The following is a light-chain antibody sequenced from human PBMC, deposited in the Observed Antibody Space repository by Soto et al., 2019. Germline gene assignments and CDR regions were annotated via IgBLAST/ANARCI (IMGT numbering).Light chain of an antibody. CDR1: QSVSSSY. CDR2: GAS. Sequence: EIVLTQSPGTLSLSPGERATLSCRASQSVSSSYLAWYQQKPGQAPRLLIYGASSRATGIPDRFSGSGSGTDFPLTISRLEPEDFAVYYCQQYGSSPMYTFCQGTKLEIK. J-gene: IGKJ2*01. CDR3: QQYGSSPMYT. V-gene: IGKV3-20*01.